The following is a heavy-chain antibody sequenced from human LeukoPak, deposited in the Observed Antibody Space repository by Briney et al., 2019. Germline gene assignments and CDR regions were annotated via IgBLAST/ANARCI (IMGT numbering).Heavy chain of an antibody. CDR2: IYYSGST. J-gene: IGHJ4*02. Sequence: SETLSPTCTASGGSISSYYWSWIRQPPGKGLEWIGYIYYSGSTNYNPSLKSRVTISVDTSKNQFSLKLSSVTAADTAVYYCARWGIAVAGYDYWGQGTLVTVSS. CDR3: ARWGIAVAGYDY. CDR1: GGSISSYY. D-gene: IGHD6-19*01. V-gene: IGHV4-59*01.